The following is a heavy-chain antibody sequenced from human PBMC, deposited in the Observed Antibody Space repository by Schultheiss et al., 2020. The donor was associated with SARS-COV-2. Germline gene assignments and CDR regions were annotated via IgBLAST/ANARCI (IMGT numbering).Heavy chain of an antibody. V-gene: IGHV3-7*01. CDR3: ARDRGNAFDI. Sequence: GGSLRLSCAASGFTFSSYWMSWVRQAPGKGLEWVANIKQGGTEKYYVDSVKGRFTISRDNAKNTLYLQMNSLRAEDTAVYYCARDRGNAFDIWGQGTMVTVSS. CDR1: GFTFSSYW. J-gene: IGHJ3*02. CDR2: IKQGGTEK.